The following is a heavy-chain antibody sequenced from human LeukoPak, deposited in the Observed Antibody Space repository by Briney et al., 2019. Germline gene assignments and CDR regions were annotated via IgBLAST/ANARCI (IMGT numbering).Heavy chain of an antibody. J-gene: IGHJ4*02. CDR3: AKGYGSGSYDY. V-gene: IGHV3-23*01. CDR2: ISGSGGST. D-gene: IGHD3-10*01. Sequence: GGSLRLSCAASGFTFSSYGMSWVRQASGKGLEWVSAISGSGGSTYYADSVKGRFTISRDNSKNTLYLQMNSLRAEDTAVYYCAKGYGSGSYDYWGQGTLVTVSS. CDR1: GFTFSSYG.